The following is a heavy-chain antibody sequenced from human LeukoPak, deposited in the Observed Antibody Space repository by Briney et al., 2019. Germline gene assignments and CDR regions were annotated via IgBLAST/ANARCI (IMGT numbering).Heavy chain of an antibody. V-gene: IGHV3-23*01. CDR1: GGSISSSSYY. Sequence: ETLSLTCTVSGGSISSSSYYWGWIRQPPGKGLEWVSAMSSSDDGRYYAASVRGRFTISRDTSRSTLYLQMNSLRAEDTAVYYCARVRSSDSGSYYNLRWLTEGYYYYYYMDVWGKGTTVTVSS. CDR3: ARVRSSDSGSYYNLRWLTEGYYYYYYMDV. D-gene: IGHD3-10*01. J-gene: IGHJ6*03. CDR2: MSSSDDGR.